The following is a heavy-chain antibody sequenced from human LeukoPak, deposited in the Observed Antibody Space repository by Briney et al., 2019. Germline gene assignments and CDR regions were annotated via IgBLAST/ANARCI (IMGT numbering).Heavy chain of an antibody. CDR3: ARDSYDYGGGWFDP. CDR1: GYTFTGYY. J-gene: IGHJ5*02. CDR2: INPNSGGT. D-gene: IGHD4-17*01. V-gene: IGHV1-2*06. Sequence: ASAKVSCKASGYTFTGYYMHWVRQAPGQGLEWMGRINPNSGGTNYAQRFQGRVTMTRDTSISTAYMELSRLRSDDTAVYYCARDSYDYGGGWFDPWGQGTLVTVSS.